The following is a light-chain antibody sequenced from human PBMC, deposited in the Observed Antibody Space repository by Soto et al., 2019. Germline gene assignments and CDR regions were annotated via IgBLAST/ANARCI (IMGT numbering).Light chain of an antibody. CDR1: SSNIGSTT. CDR3: GAWDDSLNGYV. CDR2: SNN. Sequence: HSVLTQPPSASGTPGQRVTISCSGSSSNIGSTTVNWYQHLPGTAPKLLIYSNNQRPSGVPDRFSGSKSGTSASLAISGLQSEDEADYYCGAWDDSLNGYVFGAGTKVTVL. J-gene: IGLJ1*01. V-gene: IGLV1-44*01.